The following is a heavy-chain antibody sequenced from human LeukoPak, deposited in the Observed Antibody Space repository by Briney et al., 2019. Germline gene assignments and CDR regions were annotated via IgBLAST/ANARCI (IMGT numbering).Heavy chain of an antibody. CDR1: GFTFSSYS. J-gene: IGHJ4*02. CDR2: IGYSSYI. CDR3: ARGATVITPPLDY. V-gene: IGHV3-21*01. D-gene: IGHD4-23*01. Sequence: GGSLRLSCAASGFTFSSYSMNWVRQAPGKGLEWVSSIGYSSYIYYADSVKGRFTISRDNAKSSLYLQLNSLRAEDTAVYYCARGATVITPPLDYWAREPWSPSPQ.